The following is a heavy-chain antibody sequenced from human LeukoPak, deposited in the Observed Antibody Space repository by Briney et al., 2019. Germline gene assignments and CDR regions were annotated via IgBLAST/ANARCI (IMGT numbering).Heavy chain of an antibody. CDR1: GYTFTRYY. Sequence: GASVKVSCKASGYTFTRYYMHWVRQAPGQGLEWMGIINPSGNSTRYAQKFQGRVTMTRDTSTTTVYMELSSLRSDDTAVYYCARSSPTSWDAFDIWGQGTMVTVSS. CDR2: INPSGNST. V-gene: IGHV1-46*01. D-gene: IGHD2-2*01. J-gene: IGHJ3*02. CDR3: ARSSPTSWDAFDI.